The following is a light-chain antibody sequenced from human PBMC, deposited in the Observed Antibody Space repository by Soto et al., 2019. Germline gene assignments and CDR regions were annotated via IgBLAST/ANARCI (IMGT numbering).Light chain of an antibody. Sequence: EIVLTQSPATLSLSPGESATLSCRASQSVSSYLAWYQQKPGQAPRLPIYDASNRATGIPARFSGSGSGTDFTLTISRLEPEDFAVYYCQQRSNWPPTFGPGTKVDIK. CDR1: QSVSSY. CDR3: QQRSNWPPT. CDR2: DAS. J-gene: IGKJ3*01. V-gene: IGKV3-11*01.